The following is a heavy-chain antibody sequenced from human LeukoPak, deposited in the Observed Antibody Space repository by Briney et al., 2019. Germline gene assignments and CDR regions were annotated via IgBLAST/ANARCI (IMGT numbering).Heavy chain of an antibody. D-gene: IGHD6-19*01. J-gene: IGHJ6*03. CDR3: AKDISRWVGSGAYQYFYMDV. V-gene: IGHV3-9*01. Sequence: GRSLRLSCAASGFTFDDYAMHWVRQAPGKGLEWVSGISWNSGSIGYADSVKGRFTISRDNAKNSLYLQMNSLRAEDTALYYCAKDISRWVGSGAYQYFYMDVWGKGTTVTVSS. CDR1: GFTFDDYA. CDR2: ISWNSGSI.